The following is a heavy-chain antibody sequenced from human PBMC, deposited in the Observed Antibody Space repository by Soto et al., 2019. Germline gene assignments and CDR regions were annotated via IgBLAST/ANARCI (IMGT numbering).Heavy chain of an antibody. D-gene: IGHD1-1*01. CDR3: ARGRYGDY. Sequence: QVHLVQSGAEVKKPGASVTVSCKASGYTFTSYGITWVRQAPGQGLEWMGWISAHNGNTDYAQKLQGRVIVTRDTSTSTAYMELRSLRSDDAAGYYCARGRYGDYWGQGALVTVSS. V-gene: IGHV1-18*01. J-gene: IGHJ4*02. CDR1: GYTFTSYG. CDR2: ISAHNGNT.